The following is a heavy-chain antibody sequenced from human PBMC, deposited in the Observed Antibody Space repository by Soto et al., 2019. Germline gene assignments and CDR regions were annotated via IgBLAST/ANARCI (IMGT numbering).Heavy chain of an antibody. CDR2: IHPSGGGS. V-gene: IGHV1-46*02. D-gene: IGHD2-21*02. Sequence: NSYSRQWARQSTGQGLEWMGIIHPSGGGSTYAQKFLGRVTMTRDTSTSTVFMELSSLRSADTAVYYCASGGHIAVVTDSFDYWGQGTLVTVSS. CDR3: ASGGHIAVVTDSFDY. CDR1: NSYS. J-gene: IGHJ4*02.